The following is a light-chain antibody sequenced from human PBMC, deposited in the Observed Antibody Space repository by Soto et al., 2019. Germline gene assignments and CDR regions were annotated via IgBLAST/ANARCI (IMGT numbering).Light chain of an antibody. V-gene: IGLV1-40*01. Sequence: QSVLTQPPSVSGAPGQRVTISCTGSSSNIGAGYDVHWYQQLPGTAPKLLIFGNINRPSGVPDRFSGSKSGTSASLAITGPQPEDEADYYCQSFDTSLSGSIFGGGTQLTVL. CDR2: GNI. CDR3: QSFDTSLSGSI. J-gene: IGLJ2*01. CDR1: SSNIGAGYD.